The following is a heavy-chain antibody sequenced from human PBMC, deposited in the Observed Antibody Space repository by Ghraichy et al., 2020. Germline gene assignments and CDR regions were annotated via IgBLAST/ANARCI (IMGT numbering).Heavy chain of an antibody. Sequence: GESLNISCAASGFTFSSYAMSWVRQAPGKGLEWFSGITASGGSIYNADSVKGRFTISRDNSKNTLYLQMNSLRAEDTAVYYCARGAYSSGWHHFDYWGQGTLVTVSS. D-gene: IGHD6-19*01. CDR3: ARGAYSSGWHHFDY. V-gene: IGHV3-23*01. J-gene: IGHJ4*02. CDR1: GFTFSSYA. CDR2: ITASGGSI.